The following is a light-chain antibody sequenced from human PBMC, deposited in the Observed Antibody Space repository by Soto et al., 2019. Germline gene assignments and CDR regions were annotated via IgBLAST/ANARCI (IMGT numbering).Light chain of an antibody. Sequence: EIVLTQSPGTLSLSPGDRATLSCRASQSVRSNYLAWYQQKPGQAPRLLIYGASSRATGIPDRFSGSGSGTDFTLTISRLEPEDFAVYYCQQRSSWPFTFGPGTKVDIK. CDR2: GAS. CDR1: QSVRSNY. CDR3: QQRSSWPFT. V-gene: IGKV3D-20*02. J-gene: IGKJ3*01.